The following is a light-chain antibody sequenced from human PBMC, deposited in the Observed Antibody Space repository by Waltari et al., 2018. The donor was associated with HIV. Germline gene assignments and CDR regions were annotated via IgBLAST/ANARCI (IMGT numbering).Light chain of an antibody. J-gene: IGKJ3*01. Sequence: IQMTQSPSSLSASVGDRVTLTCRACQNIFSHLSWYQQRPGKAPRLLMFAASRLQSGVPSRFSGSASGTDFTLTITSLQPDDFATYYCQQTYSAPFTFGPGTKVDIK. CDR3: QQTYSAPFT. CDR1: QNIFSH. CDR2: AAS. V-gene: IGKV1-39*01.